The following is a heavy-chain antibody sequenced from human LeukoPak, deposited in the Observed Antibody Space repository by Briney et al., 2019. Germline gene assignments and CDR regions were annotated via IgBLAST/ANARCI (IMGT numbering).Heavy chain of an antibody. D-gene: IGHD5-18*01. Sequence: GGSLRLSCAASGFTFSSYAMHWVRQAPGKGLEWVAVISYDANDKYYADSVKGRFTTSRDNSRNTVYTSKSTLFLQMNSLRPEDTAVYYCARGKVRHSYGRFDYWGQGILVTVSS. CDR1: GFTFSSYA. V-gene: IGHV3-30-3*01. CDR2: ISYDANDK. CDR3: ARGKVRHSYGRFDY. J-gene: IGHJ4*02.